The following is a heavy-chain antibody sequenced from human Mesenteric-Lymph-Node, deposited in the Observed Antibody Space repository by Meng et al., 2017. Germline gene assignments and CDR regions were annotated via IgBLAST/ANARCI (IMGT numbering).Heavy chain of an antibody. V-gene: IGHV3-7*01. CDR2: IKQDGSEK. D-gene: IGHD3-10*01. CDR3: ARDRSMVGGGYFDY. J-gene: IGHJ4*02. Sequence: GGSLRLSCAASGFTFSSYWMSWVRQAPGKGLEWVANIKQDGSEKYYVDSVKGRFTISRDNAKNSLYLQMNGLRAEDTAVYYCARDRSMVGGGYFDYWGQGTLVTVSS. CDR1: GFTFSSYW.